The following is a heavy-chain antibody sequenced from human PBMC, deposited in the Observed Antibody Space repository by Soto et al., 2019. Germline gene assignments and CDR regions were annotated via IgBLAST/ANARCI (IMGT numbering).Heavy chain of an antibody. Sequence: QLQLQESGPGLVKPSETLSLTCTVSGGSITSSSYYWGWIRQPPGKGLEWIGGIYYSGRAYYSPSLKSRVTISVDTSKHQFSLKLRAVTAAYTAVYYCARSKSEKIYDSSGYVNYWGQGTLVTVSS. V-gene: IGHV4-39*01. CDR3: ARSKSEKIYDSSGYVNY. J-gene: IGHJ4*02. D-gene: IGHD3-22*01. CDR2: IYYSGRA. CDR1: GGSITSSSYY.